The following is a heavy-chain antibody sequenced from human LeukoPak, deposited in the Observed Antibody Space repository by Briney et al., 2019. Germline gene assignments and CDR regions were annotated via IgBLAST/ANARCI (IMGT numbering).Heavy chain of an antibody. CDR3: AKRSGRGAYYFDY. J-gene: IGHJ4*02. V-gene: IGHV3-53*01. D-gene: IGHD6-19*01. CDR2: FYVGGAT. Sequence: GGSLRLSCAVSGFSVTNNYMSWVRQAPGKGLEWVSVFYVGGATYYADPVKGRFTISRDNSENTLYLQMKSLRAEDTAVYYCAKRSGRGAYYFDYWGQGTLVTVSS. CDR1: GFSVTNNY.